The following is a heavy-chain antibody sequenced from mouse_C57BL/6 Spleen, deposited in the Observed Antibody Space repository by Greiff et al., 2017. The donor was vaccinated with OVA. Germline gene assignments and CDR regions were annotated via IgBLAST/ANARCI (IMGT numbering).Heavy chain of an antibody. CDR1: GYTFTSYW. CDR3: ARHSSRAY. J-gene: IGHJ3*01. D-gene: IGHD3-1*01. CDR2: IDPSDSYT. V-gene: IGHV1-50*01. Sequence: QVQLQQPGAELVKPGASVKLSCKASGYTFTSYWMQWVKQRPGQGLEWIGEIDPSDSYTNYNQKFKGKATLTVDTSSSTAYMQLSSLTSEDSAVYDCARHSSRAYWGQGTLVTVSA.